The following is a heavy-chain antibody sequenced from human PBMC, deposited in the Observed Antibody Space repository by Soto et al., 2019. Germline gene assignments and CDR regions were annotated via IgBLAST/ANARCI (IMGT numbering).Heavy chain of an antibody. CDR2: IRGSGGST. V-gene: IGHV3-23*01. CDR3: AKDLRRAAADTVYYYYGMDV. Sequence: EVQLLESGGGLVQPGGSLRLSCAASGFTFSSYAMSWVRQALGKGLEWVSAIRGSGGSTYYADSVKGRFTISRDNSKNTLYLQMNSLRAEDTAVYYCAKDLRRAAADTVYYYYGMDVWGQGTTVTVSS. D-gene: IGHD6-13*01. J-gene: IGHJ6*02. CDR1: GFTFSSYA.